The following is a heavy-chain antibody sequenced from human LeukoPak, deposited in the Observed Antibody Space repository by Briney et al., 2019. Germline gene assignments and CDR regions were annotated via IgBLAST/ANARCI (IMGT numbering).Heavy chain of an antibody. V-gene: IGHV3-64*01. Sequence: PGGSLRLSCAASGFSISSFPLHWVRPGPGEGLQYVSGLCNGGRIDHANPVKCRFPISRDNSKNTLYPQMGRLRPEEMAVYYCARDFSYGSGFDYSGEGILVTVSS. D-gene: IGHD5-18*01. CDR1: GFSISSFP. J-gene: IGHJ4*02. CDR2: LCNGGRI. CDR3: ARDFSYGSGFDY.